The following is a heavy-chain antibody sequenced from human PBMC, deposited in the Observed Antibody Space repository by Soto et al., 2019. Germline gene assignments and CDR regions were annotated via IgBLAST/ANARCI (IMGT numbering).Heavy chain of an antibody. Sequence: SETLSLTCTVSGDSINSYYWTWIRQPPGKGLEWIGYVYYTGTTHYNPSLEGRVTMSVDTSKNQFSLKLTSVTAADTAVYYCARAYSSYASHWGQGTLVTGSS. D-gene: IGHD4-4*01. V-gene: IGHV4-59*01. CDR3: ARAYSSYASH. J-gene: IGHJ4*02. CDR2: VYYTGTT. CDR1: GDSINSYY.